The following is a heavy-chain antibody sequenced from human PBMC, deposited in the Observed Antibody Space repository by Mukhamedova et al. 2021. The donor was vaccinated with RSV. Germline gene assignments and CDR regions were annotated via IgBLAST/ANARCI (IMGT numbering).Heavy chain of an antibody. J-gene: IGHJ4*02. D-gene: IGHD1-26*01. CDR2: DSI. CDR3: SKVLSGSAPSPLSF. Sequence: DSIGYAESVIGRFTISRDNAKNSLYLQMNSLRPEDTALYYLSKVLSGSAPSPLSFWGQGTLFRVSS. V-gene: IGHV3-9*01.